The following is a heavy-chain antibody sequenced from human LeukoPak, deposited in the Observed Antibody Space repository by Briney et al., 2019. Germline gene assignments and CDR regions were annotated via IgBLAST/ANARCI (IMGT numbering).Heavy chain of an antibody. J-gene: IGHJ5*02. CDR2: INHSGST. V-gene: IGHV4-34*01. CDR3: ARGGRGGYCSSTSCTNWFDP. CDR1: GGSFSGYY. D-gene: IGHD2-2*01. Sequence: PSETLSLTCAVYGGSFSGYYWSWLPQPPGKGLEWLGEINHSGSTNYNPSLKSRVTISVDASKNQFSLKLSCVTAADTAVYYCARGGRGGYCSSTSCTNWFDPWGQGTLVTVSS.